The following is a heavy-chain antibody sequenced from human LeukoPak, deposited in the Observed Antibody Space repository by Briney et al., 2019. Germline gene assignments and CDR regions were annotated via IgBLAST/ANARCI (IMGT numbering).Heavy chain of an antibody. D-gene: IGHD2-15*01. CDR3: ARVVSMGVAATGY. J-gene: IGHJ4*02. CDR1: GYTFTSYD. CDR2: MNPNSGNT. V-gene: IGHV1-8*01. Sequence: ASVKDSCKASGYTFTSYDINWVRQATGEGLEWMGWMNPNSGNTGYAQKFQGRVTMTRNTSISTAYMELSSLRSEDTAVYYCARVVSMGVAATGYWGQGTLVTVSS.